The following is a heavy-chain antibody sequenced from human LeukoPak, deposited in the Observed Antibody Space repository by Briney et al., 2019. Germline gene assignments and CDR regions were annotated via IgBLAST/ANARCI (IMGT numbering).Heavy chain of an antibody. CDR1: GFTFSSYG. CDR3: ARDDYGDYGSFDY. J-gene: IGHJ4*02. D-gene: IGHD4-17*01. V-gene: IGHV3-33*08. Sequence: GGSLRLSCTASGFTFSSYGMHWVRQAPGKGLEWVAVIWYDGSNKYYADSVKGRFTISRDNSKNTLYLQMNSLRAEDTAVYYCARDDYGDYGSFDYWGQGTLVTVSS. CDR2: IWYDGSNK.